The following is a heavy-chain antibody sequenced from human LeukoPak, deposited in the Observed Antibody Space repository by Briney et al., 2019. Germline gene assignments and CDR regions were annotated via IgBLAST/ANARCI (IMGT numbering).Heavy chain of an antibody. Sequence: PSETLSLTCTVSGGSISSSSYYWGWIRQPPGKGLEWIGSIYYSGSTYYNPSLKSRVTISVDTSKNQFSLKLSSVTAADTAVYYCARHAFSWGYSNYAYYYYYMDVWGKGTTVTVSS. CDR1: GGSISSSSYY. CDR3: ARHAFSWGYSNYAYYYYYMDV. D-gene: IGHD4-11*01. J-gene: IGHJ6*03. CDR2: IYYSGST. V-gene: IGHV4-39*01.